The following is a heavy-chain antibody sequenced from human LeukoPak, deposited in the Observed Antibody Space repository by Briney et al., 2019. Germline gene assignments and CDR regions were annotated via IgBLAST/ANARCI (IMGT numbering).Heavy chain of an antibody. CDR2: ISSSSSYI. J-gene: IGHJ4*02. D-gene: IGHD7-27*01. Sequence: GGSLRLSCAASRFIYSSYTMHWVRQAPGKGLEWVSSISSSSSYIYYADSLKGRFNISRDNAKNSLYLQMNSLRAEDTAVYYCARELGCDYWGQGTLVTVSS. CDR1: RFIYSSYT. V-gene: IGHV3-21*01. CDR3: ARELGCDY.